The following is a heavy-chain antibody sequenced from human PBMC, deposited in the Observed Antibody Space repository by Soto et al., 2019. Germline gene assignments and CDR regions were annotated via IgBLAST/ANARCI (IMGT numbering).Heavy chain of an antibody. CDR2: IYYSRST. D-gene: IGHD1-26*01. CDR3: ARVRSYDGAFDI. CDR1: GGSISSFY. V-gene: IGHV4-59*01. Sequence: QVQLQESGPGLVKPSETLSLTCTVSGGSISSFYWSWIRQPPGKGLEWIGYIYYSRSTNYNPSLKSRVTISVDTSKNQFSLKLSSVTAADTAVYYCARVRSYDGAFDIWGQGTMVTVSS. J-gene: IGHJ3*02.